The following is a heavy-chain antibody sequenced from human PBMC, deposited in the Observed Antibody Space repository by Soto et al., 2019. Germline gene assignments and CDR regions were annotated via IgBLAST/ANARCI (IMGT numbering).Heavy chain of an antibody. D-gene: IGHD5-12*01. J-gene: IGHJ6*03. Sequence: PSETLSLTCTVSGGSISSYYWSWIRQPPGKGLEWIGYIYYSGSTNYNPSLKSRVTISVDTSKNQFSLKLSSVTAADTAVYYCARGLLGATTSLYYYYMDVWGKGTTVTVSS. CDR2: IYYSGST. V-gene: IGHV4-59*01. CDR3: ARGLLGATTSLYYYYMDV. CDR1: GGSISSYY.